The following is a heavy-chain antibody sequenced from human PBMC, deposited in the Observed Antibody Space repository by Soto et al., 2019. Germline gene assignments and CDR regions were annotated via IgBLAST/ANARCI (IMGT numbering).Heavy chain of an antibody. D-gene: IGHD5-18*01. V-gene: IGHV3-15*01. Sequence: EVQLVESGGGLVKPGGSLRLSCAASGFTFSNAWMSWVRQAPGKGLEWVGRIKSKTDGGTTDYAAPVKGRFTISRDDSKNTLYLQMNSLKTEDTAVYYCTTSRPIQRWAFDIWGQGTMVTVSS. CDR3: TTSRPIQRWAFDI. CDR1: GFTFSNAW. J-gene: IGHJ3*02. CDR2: IKSKTDGGTT.